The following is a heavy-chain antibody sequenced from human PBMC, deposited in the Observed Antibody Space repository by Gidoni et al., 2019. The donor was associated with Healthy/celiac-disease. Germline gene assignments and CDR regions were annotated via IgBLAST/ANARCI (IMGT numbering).Heavy chain of an antibody. CDR2: INHSGST. V-gene: IGHV4-34*01. D-gene: IGHD3-16*01. CDR1: GGSFSGYY. J-gene: IGHJ6*03. Sequence: QVQLQQWGAGLLKPSETLSLTCAVYGGSFSGYYWSWIRQPPGKGLDWIGEINHSGSTNYNPSLKSRVTISVDTSKNQFSLKLSSVTAADTAVYYCARGGGPSYYYYYYMDVWGKGTTVTVSS. CDR3: ARGGGPSYYYYYYMDV.